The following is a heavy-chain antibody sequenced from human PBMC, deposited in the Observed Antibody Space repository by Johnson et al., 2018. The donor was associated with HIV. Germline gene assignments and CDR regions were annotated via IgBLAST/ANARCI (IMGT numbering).Heavy chain of an antibody. D-gene: IGHD1-14*01. V-gene: IGHV3-11*01. CDR3: ARSPVTGDRLWRAFDI. Sequence: QVQLVESGGGLVQPGGSLRLSCAASGFIFSDYYMTWIRQAPGKGLESISYISSSGRTIYYADSVKGRFTMSRDNAKKSLYLQMNSLRAEDTAVYYCARSPVTGDRLWRAFDIWGHGTMVTVSS. J-gene: IGHJ3*02. CDR1: GFIFSDYY. CDR2: ISSSGRTI.